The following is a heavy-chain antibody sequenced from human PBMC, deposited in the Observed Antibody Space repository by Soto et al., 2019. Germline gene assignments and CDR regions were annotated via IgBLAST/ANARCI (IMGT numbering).Heavy chain of an antibody. CDR2: INHSGST. CDR1: GGSFSGYY. J-gene: IGHJ1*01. Sequence: SETLSLTCAVYGGSFSGYYWSWIRQPPGKGLEWIGEINHSGSTNYNPSLKSRVTISVDTSKNQFSLKLSSVTAADTAVYYCARTVSSSWYQRYFQHWGQGTLVTVS. CDR3: ARTVSSSWYQRYFQH. D-gene: IGHD6-13*01. V-gene: IGHV4-34*01.